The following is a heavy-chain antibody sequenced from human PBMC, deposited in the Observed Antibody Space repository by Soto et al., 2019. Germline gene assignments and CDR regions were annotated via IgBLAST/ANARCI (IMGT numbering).Heavy chain of an antibody. Sequence: PSETLSLTCAVYGGSFSGYYWSWIRQPPGKGLEWIGEINHSGSTNYNPSLKSRVTISVDTSKNQFSLKLSSVTAADTAVYYCARGRVSYSSSARYFDYWGQGTLVTVYS. CDR1: GGSFSGYY. J-gene: IGHJ4*02. CDR2: INHSGST. V-gene: IGHV4-34*01. CDR3: ARGRVSYSSSARYFDY. D-gene: IGHD6-6*01.